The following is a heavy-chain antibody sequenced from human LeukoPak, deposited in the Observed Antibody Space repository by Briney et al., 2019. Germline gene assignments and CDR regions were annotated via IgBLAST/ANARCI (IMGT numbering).Heavy chain of an antibody. D-gene: IGHD3-10*01. V-gene: IGHV1-18*01. J-gene: IGHJ4*02. CDR1: GYTFTSYG. CDR3: ATSMDYYGSGSYYLQPIDY. Sequence: ASVKVSCKASGYTFTSYGISWVRQAPGQGLEWMGWISAYNGNTNYAQKLQGRVTMTTDTSTSTAYMELRSLRSDDTAVYYCATSMDYYGSGSYYLQPIDYWGQGTLVTVSS. CDR2: ISAYNGNT.